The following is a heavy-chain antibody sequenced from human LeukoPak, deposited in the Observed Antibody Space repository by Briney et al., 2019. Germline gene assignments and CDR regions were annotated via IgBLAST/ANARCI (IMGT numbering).Heavy chain of an antibody. Sequence: GGSLRLSCAASRFTFSSYGMSWVRQAPGKGLVWVSRINSDGSSTSYADSVKGRFTISRDNAKNTLYLQMNSLRAEDTAVYYCASGSGYTLSWGQGTLVTVSS. CDR3: ASGSGYTLS. V-gene: IGHV3-74*01. CDR2: INSDGSST. J-gene: IGHJ4*02. CDR1: RFTFSSYG. D-gene: IGHD3-22*01.